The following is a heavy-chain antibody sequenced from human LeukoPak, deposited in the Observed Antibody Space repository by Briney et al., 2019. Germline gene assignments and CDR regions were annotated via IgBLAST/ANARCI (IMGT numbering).Heavy chain of an antibody. CDR3: AKDRVGAILYFDY. Sequence: GGSLRLSCTASGFTFSSYGMHWVRQAPGKGLEWVSAITGSGGTTYYADSMKGRFTISRDNSKNTLYLQMNSLRAEDTAVYYCAKDRVGAILYFDYWGLGTLVTVSS. V-gene: IGHV3-23*01. CDR1: GFTFSSYG. D-gene: IGHD1-26*01. CDR2: ITGSGGTT. J-gene: IGHJ4*02.